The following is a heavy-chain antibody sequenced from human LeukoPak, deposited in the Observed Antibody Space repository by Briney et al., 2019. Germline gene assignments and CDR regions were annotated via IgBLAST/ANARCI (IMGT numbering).Heavy chain of an antibody. Sequence: SVKVSCKASGGTFSSYAISWVRQAPGQGLEWMGGIIPIFGTANYAQKFQGRVTITADESTSTAYMELSSLRSEDTAVYYCAREGYYDSSGYYPYFDYWGQGTLVTVSS. J-gene: IGHJ4*02. CDR3: AREGYYDSSGYYPYFDY. V-gene: IGHV1-69*01. CDR1: GGTFSSYA. D-gene: IGHD3-22*01. CDR2: IIPIFGTA.